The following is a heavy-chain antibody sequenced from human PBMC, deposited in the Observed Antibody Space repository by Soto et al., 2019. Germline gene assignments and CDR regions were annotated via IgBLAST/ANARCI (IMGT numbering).Heavy chain of an antibody. CDR1: SAPVSSTTYT. J-gene: IGHJ6*02. CDR3: ARLNGYCVRGSCHGHYAMDV. Sequence: QLQLQESGPGLVKPSETLSLTCTVSSAPVSSTTYTWGWIRQPPGKGLEWVASVYYGGRSYYNPTLNSRVTISVDTSKNQFSLKMTSVTAAETAVSYCARLNGYCVRGSCHGHYAMDVWGQGTTVTVSS. D-gene: IGHD2-15*01. V-gene: IGHV4-39*01. CDR2: VYYGGRS.